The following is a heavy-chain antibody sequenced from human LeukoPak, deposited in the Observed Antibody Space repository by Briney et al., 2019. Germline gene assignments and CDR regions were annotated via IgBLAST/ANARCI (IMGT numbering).Heavy chain of an antibody. V-gene: IGHV3-7*01. J-gene: IGHJ3*02. CDR3: ARAGRGSGTFDHAFDI. CDR1: GFTFNNYW. CDR2: IKQDGLEK. D-gene: IGHD3-10*01. Sequence: QTGGPLRLSCAASGFTFNNYWMSWVRQAPGKGLEWVANIKQDGLEKYYVNSVKGRFTISRDNAKNSLYLQMSSLRAEDTAVYYCARAGRGSGTFDHAFDIWGQGTMVTVSS.